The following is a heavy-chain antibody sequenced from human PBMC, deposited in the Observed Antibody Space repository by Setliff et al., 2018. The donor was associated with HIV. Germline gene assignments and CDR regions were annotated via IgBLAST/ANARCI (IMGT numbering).Heavy chain of an antibody. CDR3: ARVMDTAMVSRLLLYYFDY. D-gene: IGHD5-18*01. CDR2: IYYSGST. V-gene: IGHV4-39*07. Sequence: KTSETLSLTCSVSGGSISSYYWSWIRQPPGKGLEWIGSIYYSGSTYYNPSLKGRVTISVDTSKNQFSLKLSSVTAADTAVYYCARVMDTAMVSRLLLYYFDYWGQGTLVTVSS. J-gene: IGHJ4*02. CDR1: GGSISSYY.